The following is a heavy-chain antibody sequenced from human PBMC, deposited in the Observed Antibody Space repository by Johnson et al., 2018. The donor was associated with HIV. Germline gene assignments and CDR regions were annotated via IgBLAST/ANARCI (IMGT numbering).Heavy chain of an antibody. Sequence: EQVVESGGTVVRPGGSLRLSCAASGFTFDDYGMSWVRQAPGKGLKWVCGINWNGNNTEYAESVKGRFTISRDNPKNSLYLQMNRLRTDDTAVYYCARDRAEVDDPNDAFDIWGQGTVVTVSS. CDR1: GFTFDDYG. CDR2: INWNGNNT. V-gene: IGHV3-20*04. D-gene: IGHD1-1*01. J-gene: IGHJ3*02. CDR3: ARDRAEVDDPNDAFDI.